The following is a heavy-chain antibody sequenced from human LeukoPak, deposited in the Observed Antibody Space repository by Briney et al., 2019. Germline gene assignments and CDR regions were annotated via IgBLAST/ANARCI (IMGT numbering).Heavy chain of an antibody. CDR3: VRVSSIAARQGYYYYGMDV. CDR2: MNSDGSST. D-gene: IGHD6-6*01. CDR1: GFTFSNFW. Sequence: PGGSLRLSCAASGFTFSNFWMHWVRQAPGKGLVWVSRMNSDGSSTSYADSVKGRFTISRDNAKNTLNLQMNSLRAEDTGVYYCVRVSSIAARQGYYYYGMDVWGQGTTVTVSS. V-gene: IGHV3-74*01. J-gene: IGHJ6*02.